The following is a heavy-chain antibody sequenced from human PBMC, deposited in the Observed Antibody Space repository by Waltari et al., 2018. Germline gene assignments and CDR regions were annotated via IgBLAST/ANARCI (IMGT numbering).Heavy chain of an antibody. CDR3: ATSGIAVAGTHYYYGMDV. J-gene: IGHJ6*02. V-gene: IGHV1-69*08. D-gene: IGHD6-19*01. Sequence: QVQLVQSGAEVKKPGSSVKVSCKASGGTFSSYAISWVRQAPGQGLEWMGRIIPIFGTANYAQKFQGRATITADKSTSTAYMELSSLRSEDTAVYYCATSGIAVAGTHYYYGMDVWGQGTTVTVSS. CDR2: IIPIFGTA. CDR1: GGTFSSYA.